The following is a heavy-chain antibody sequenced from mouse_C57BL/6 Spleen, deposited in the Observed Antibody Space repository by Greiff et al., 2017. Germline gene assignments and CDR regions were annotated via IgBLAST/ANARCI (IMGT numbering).Heavy chain of an antibody. CDR2: IYPGSGST. Sequence: VQLQQPGAELVKPGASVKMSCKASGYTFTSYWITWVKQRPGQGLEWIGDIYPGSGSTNYNEKFKSKATLPVDTSSSTAYMQLSSLTSEDSAVYYCAREGTTTVVAPYWYFDVWGTGTTVTVSS. J-gene: IGHJ1*03. CDR3: AREGTTTVVAPYWYFDV. V-gene: IGHV1-55*01. D-gene: IGHD1-1*01. CDR1: GYTFTSYW.